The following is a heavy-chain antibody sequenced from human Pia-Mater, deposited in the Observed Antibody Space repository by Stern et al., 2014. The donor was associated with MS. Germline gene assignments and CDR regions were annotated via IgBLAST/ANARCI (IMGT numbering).Heavy chain of an antibody. V-gene: IGHV1-58*01. CDR3: ASERYTYYDDQRPPGGFDP. D-gene: IGHD5-18*01. CDR2: VVILNGGV. CDR1: GSTFSQSA. J-gene: IGHJ5*02. Sequence: QMQLVQSGPEVKKPGTSVKVSCKASGSTFSQSAGQWLRQARGQRPGWFGWVVILNGGVNHAPTLRERGTLTREMSTRTVYTALWSLRSEDTAVYYCASERYTYYDDQRPPGGFDPWGQGTLVTVSS.